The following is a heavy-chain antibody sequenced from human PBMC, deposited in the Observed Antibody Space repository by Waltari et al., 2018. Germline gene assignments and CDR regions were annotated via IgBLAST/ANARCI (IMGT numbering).Heavy chain of an antibody. CDR2: ISGSGGST. D-gene: IGHD1-26*01. J-gene: IGHJ4*02. CDR1: GFTFRSYA. Sequence: EVQLLESGGGLVQPGGSLRLSCAASGFTFRSYAMSWVRQAPGKGLEWVSAISGSGGSTYYADSVKGRFTISRDNSKNTLYLQMNSLRAEDTAVYYCAEGLSGSYLNYWGQGTLVTVSS. V-gene: IGHV3-23*01. CDR3: AEGLSGSYLNY.